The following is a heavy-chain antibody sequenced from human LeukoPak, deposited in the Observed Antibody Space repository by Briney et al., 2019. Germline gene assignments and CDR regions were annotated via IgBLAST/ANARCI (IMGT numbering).Heavy chain of an antibody. V-gene: IGHV4-34*01. CDR2: INHSGST. D-gene: IGHD3-22*01. Sequence: PSETLSLTCAVYGGSFSGYYWSWIRQPPGKGLEWIGEINHSGSTNYNPSLKSRVTISVDTSKNQFSLKLSSVTAADTAVYYCARGSLYYYDSSGYYLEYFQHWGQGTLVTVSS. CDR3: ARGSLYYYDSSGYYLEYFQH. CDR1: GGSFSGYY. J-gene: IGHJ1*01.